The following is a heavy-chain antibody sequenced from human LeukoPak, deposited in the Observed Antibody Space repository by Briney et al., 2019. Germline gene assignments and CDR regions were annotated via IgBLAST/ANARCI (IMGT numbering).Heavy chain of an antibody. CDR1: GGTFSSYA. Sequence: SVKVSCKASGGTFSSYAISWVRQAPGQGLEWMGRIIPIFGTANYAQKFQGRVTITTDESKSTDYMELSSLRSEDTAVYYCAILGGVIVWGAFDIWGQGTMVTVSS. D-gene: IGHD3-16*02. V-gene: IGHV1-69*05. J-gene: IGHJ3*02. CDR3: AILGGVIVWGAFDI. CDR2: IIPIFGTA.